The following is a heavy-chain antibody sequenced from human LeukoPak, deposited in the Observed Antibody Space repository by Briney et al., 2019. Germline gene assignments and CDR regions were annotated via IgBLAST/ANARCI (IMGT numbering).Heavy chain of an antibody. CDR3: TTDQEILTGSFFDY. CDR2: IKSKTDGGTT. Sequence: PGGSLRLSCAASGFIFSNAWMSWVRQAPGKGLERVCRIKSKTDGGTTDYAAPVKGRFTISRDDSKNTLYLQMNSLKTEDTAVYYCTTDQEILTGSFFDYWGQGTLVTVSS. CDR1: GFIFSNAW. V-gene: IGHV3-15*01. D-gene: IGHD3-9*01. J-gene: IGHJ4*02.